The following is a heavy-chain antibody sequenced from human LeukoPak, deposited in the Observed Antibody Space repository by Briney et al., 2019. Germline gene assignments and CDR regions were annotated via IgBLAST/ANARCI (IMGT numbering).Heavy chain of an antibody. J-gene: IGHJ4*02. Sequence: GTSVKLSCKASGYTFTGYYMHWVRQAPGQGLEWMGWINPNSGGTNYAQNFQGRVTMTRDTSISTAYMELSRLTSDDTAVYYCARRLDYYDSRTYYRSFDYWGQGTLVTVSS. CDR1: GYTFTGYY. V-gene: IGHV1-2*02. CDR3: ARRLDYYDSRTYYRSFDY. CDR2: INPNSGGT. D-gene: IGHD3-22*01.